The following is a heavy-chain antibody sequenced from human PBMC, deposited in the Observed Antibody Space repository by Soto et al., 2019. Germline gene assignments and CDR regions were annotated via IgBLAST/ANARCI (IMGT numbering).Heavy chain of an antibody. J-gene: IGHJ4*02. CDR3: AKEWGTVTGGYFDY. CDR2: ISWSSGSI. Sequence: EVQLVESGGGLVQPGRSLRLSCAASGFTFDDYAMHWVRQAPGKGLEWVSGISWSSGSIGYADSVKGRFTISRDNAKNSLYLQMNSLRAEDTALYYCAKEWGTVTGGYFDYWGQGTLVTVSS. V-gene: IGHV3-9*01. D-gene: IGHD4-17*01. CDR1: GFTFDDYA.